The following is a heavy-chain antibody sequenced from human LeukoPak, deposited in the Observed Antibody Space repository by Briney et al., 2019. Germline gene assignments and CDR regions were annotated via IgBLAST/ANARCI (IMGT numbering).Heavy chain of an antibody. Sequence: SETLSLTCTVSGGSISSYYWSWIWQPPGKGLEWIGYIYYSGSTNYNPSLKSQVTISVDTSKNQFSLKLSSVTAADTAVYYCARGTDTAMVVDYWGQGTLVTVSS. V-gene: IGHV4-59*01. D-gene: IGHD5-18*01. CDR2: IYYSGST. CDR1: GGSISSYY. J-gene: IGHJ4*02. CDR3: ARGTDTAMVVDY.